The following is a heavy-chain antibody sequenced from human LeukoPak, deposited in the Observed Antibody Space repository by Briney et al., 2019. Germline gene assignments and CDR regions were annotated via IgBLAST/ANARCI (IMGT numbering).Heavy chain of an antibody. Sequence: SETLSLTCAVYGGSFSGYYWGWIRQPPGKGLEWIGSIYYSGSTYYNPSLKSRVTISVDTSKNQFSLKLGSVTAADTAVYYCARGYGDYLDNWFDPWGQGTLVTVSS. V-gene: IGHV4-34*01. CDR2: IYYSGST. J-gene: IGHJ5*02. CDR1: GGSFSGYY. D-gene: IGHD4-17*01. CDR3: ARGYGDYLDNWFDP.